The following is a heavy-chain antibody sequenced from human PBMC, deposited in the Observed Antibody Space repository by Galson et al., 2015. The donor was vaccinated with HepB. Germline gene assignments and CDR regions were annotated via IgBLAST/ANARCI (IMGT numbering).Heavy chain of an antibody. D-gene: IGHD2-21*01. Sequence: SLRLSCAASGFTFSSYSMNWVRQAPGKGLEWVSFISSSSTYIYYADSVKGRFTVSRDNAKNSLYLQMNSLRAEDTAVYYCARSYSSSLFPPDYWGQGTLVTVSS. CDR2: ISSSSTYI. J-gene: IGHJ4*02. CDR3: ARSYSSSLFPPDY. V-gene: IGHV3-21*01. CDR1: GFTFSSYS.